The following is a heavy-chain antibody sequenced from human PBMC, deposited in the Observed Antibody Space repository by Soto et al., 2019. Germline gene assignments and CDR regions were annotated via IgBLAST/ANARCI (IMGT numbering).Heavy chain of an antibody. CDR1: GYTFTSYG. J-gene: IGHJ6*02. CDR2: ISAYNGNT. CDR3: ARVWDGGNKPGKGDYYYYGMDV. Sequence: ASVKVSCKASGYTFTSYGISWVRQAPGQGLEWMGWISAYNGNTNYAQKLQGRVTMTTDTSTSTAYMELRSLRSDDTAVYYCARVWDGGNKPGKGDYYYYGMDVWGPGTTVPVS. D-gene: IGHD2-15*01. V-gene: IGHV1-18*01.